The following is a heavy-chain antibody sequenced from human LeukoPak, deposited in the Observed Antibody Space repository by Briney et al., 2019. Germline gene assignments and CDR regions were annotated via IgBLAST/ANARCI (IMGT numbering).Heavy chain of an antibody. D-gene: IGHD3-9*01. CDR1: GGSFSGYY. Sequence: SETLSLTCAVYGGSFSGYYWSWIRQPPGKGLEWIGEINHSGSTNYNPSLKSRVTISVDTSKNQFSLKLSSVTAADTAVYYCARDNSKYDILTGCSNWFDPWGQGTLVTVSS. CDR2: INHSGST. J-gene: IGHJ5*02. CDR3: ARDNSKYDILTGCSNWFDP. V-gene: IGHV4-34*01.